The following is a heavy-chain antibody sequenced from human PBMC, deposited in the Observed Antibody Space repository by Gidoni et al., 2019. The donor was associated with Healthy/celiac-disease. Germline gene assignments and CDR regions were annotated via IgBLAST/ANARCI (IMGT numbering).Heavy chain of an antibody. CDR1: GFTFDDYA. Sequence: EVQLVESGGGLVQPGRSLRLSCAASGFTFDDYAMHWVRQAPGKGLEWVSGISWNSGSIGYADSVKGRFTISRDNAKNSLYLQMNSLRAEDTALYYCAKDNLPGSGIGCMDVWGQGTTVTVSS. J-gene: IGHJ6*02. CDR2: ISWNSGSI. CDR3: AKDNLPGSGIGCMDV. D-gene: IGHD3-10*01. V-gene: IGHV3-9*01.